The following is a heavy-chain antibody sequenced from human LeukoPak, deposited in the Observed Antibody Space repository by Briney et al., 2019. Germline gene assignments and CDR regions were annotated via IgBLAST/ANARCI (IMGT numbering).Heavy chain of an antibody. J-gene: IGHJ3*02. V-gene: IGHV1-2*06. D-gene: IGHD3-22*01. CDR3: AGEDNSSGYRPFDI. Sequence: GASVTVSFTASGYTFTVYYIHWVRQAPGQGLDWMGRINPNNGGTNYAQKFQGRVTMTRDMSMSTAYMELSRLRSDDTAVYYCAGEDNSSGYRPFDIWGQGTMVTVPS. CDR1: GYTFTVYY. CDR2: INPNNGGT.